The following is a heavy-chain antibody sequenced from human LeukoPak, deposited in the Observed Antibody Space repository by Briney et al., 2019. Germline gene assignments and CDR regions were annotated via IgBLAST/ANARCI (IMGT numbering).Heavy chain of an antibody. V-gene: IGHV4-34*01. CDR3: ARSYIYYYGSGSYYNYYDGMDV. CDR1: GGSFSGYY. CDR2: INHSGST. Sequence: PSETLSLTCAAYGGSFSGYYWSWIRQPPGKGLEWIGEINHSGSTNYNPSLKSRVTLSVDTSKNQFSLNLRSVTAADTAVYYCARSYIYYYGSGSYYNYYDGMDVWGQGTTVTVSS. J-gene: IGHJ6*02. D-gene: IGHD3-10*01.